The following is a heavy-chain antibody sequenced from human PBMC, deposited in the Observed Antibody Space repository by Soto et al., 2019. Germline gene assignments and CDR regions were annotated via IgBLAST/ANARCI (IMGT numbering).Heavy chain of an antibody. D-gene: IGHD3-16*01. V-gene: IGHV3-30-3*01. CDR1: GFTFSSHA. Sequence: QVQLVESGGGVVQPGRSLRLSCAVSGFTFSSHAMHWVRQAPGKGLEWVTLISSDGSNKYYADSVKGRFTTSRDNSKNTMYLQRNSLRVEDTAVYYCARDDEGGRDCDLGYSGKGALVTVSS. J-gene: IGHJ4*02. CDR2: ISSDGSNK. CDR3: ARDDEGGRDCDLGY.